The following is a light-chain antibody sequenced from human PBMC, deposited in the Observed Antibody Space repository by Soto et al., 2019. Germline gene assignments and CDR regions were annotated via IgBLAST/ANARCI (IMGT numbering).Light chain of an antibody. CDR2: DVS. V-gene: IGLV2-11*01. CDR3: CADADSYSYV. Sequence: QSALTQPRSVSGSPGQSVTISCTGTSSDVGGYNYVSWYQQHPDKAPKVMIYDVSKRPSGVPERVSGSRSGSTASLTISGHQAEDEADYCCCADADSYSYVFGTGTKVTVL. J-gene: IGLJ1*01. CDR1: SSDVGGYNY.